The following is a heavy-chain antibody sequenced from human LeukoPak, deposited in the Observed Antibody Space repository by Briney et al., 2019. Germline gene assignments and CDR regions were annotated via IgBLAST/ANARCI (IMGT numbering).Heavy chain of an antibody. J-gene: IGHJ4*02. D-gene: IGHD3-22*01. CDR2: IIPIFGTA. Sequence: SVKVSCKASGGTFSSYAISWVRQAPGQGLEWMGRIIPIFGTANYAQKFQGRVTITTDESTSTAYMELSSLRSEATAVYYCARGRLSQYYDSSGYYYDLAYWGQGTLVTVSS. CDR3: ARGRLSQYYDSSGYYYDLAY. V-gene: IGHV1-69*05. CDR1: GGTFSSYA.